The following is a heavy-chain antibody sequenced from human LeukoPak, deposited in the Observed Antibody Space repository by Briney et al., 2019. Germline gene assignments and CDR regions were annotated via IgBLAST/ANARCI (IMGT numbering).Heavy chain of an antibody. CDR1: GYTFTGSY. D-gene: IGHD3-22*01. CDR3: ARAGSDSSAPSDY. CDR2: INPNSGGT. V-gene: IGHV1-2*02. J-gene: IGHJ4*02. Sequence: ASVKVSCKASGYTFTGSYKHWVRQAPGQGLEWLGWINPNSGGTNYAQKFQGRVTMTRDTSISTAYMELSRLRSDDTAVYYCARAGSDSSAPSDYWGQGTLVTVSS.